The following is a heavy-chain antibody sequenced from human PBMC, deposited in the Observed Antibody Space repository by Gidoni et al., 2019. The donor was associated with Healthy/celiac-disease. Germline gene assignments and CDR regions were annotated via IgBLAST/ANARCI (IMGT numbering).Heavy chain of an antibody. Sequence: EVQLVESGGGLVQPGRSLRLSCAASGFTFDDYAMHWVRQAPGKGLEWVSGIRWNSGSIGYADSVKGRFTISRDNAKNSLYLQMNSLRAEDTALYYCAKGARYYYYMDVWGKGTTVTVSS. D-gene: IGHD1-26*01. J-gene: IGHJ6*03. V-gene: IGHV3-9*01. CDR3: AKGARYYYYMDV. CDR1: GFTFDDYA. CDR2: IRWNSGSI.